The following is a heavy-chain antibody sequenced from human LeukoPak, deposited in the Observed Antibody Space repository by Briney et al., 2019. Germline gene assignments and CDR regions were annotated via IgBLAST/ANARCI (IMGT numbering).Heavy chain of an antibody. CDR3: AKFGDYGHY. CDR1: GGSISSYW. D-gene: IGHD4-17*01. J-gene: IGHJ4*02. V-gene: IGHV4-4*07. Sequence: SETLSLTCTVPGGSISSYWWSWLRQPAGKELEWIGRIHRSGSTRYNPSLESRVIMSVDASQNHFSLRMTSVTAADTAVYYCAKFGDYGHYWGQGILVTVSS. CDR2: IHRSGST.